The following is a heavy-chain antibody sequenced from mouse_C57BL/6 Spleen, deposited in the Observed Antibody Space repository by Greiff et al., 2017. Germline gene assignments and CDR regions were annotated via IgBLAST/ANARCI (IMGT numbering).Heavy chain of an antibody. J-gene: IGHJ4*01. CDR2: IDPENGDT. CDR1: GFNIKDDY. CDR3: TTPPNYYAMDY. V-gene: IGHV14-4*01. Sequence: EVQVVESGAELVRPGASVKLSCTASGFNIKDDYMHWVKQRPEQGLEWIGWIDPENGDTEYASKFQGKATITADTSSNTAYLQLSSLTSEDTAVYYCTTPPNYYAMDYWGQGTSVTVSS.